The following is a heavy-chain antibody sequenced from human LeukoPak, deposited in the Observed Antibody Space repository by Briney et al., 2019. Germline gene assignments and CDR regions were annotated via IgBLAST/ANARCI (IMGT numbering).Heavy chain of an antibody. V-gene: IGHV3-21*01. CDR3: ARDYFDSSDYPQTYYYYYMDV. J-gene: IGHJ6*03. D-gene: IGHD3-22*01. CDR1: GFTFSRYS. CDR2: ISSTSTFI. Sequence: PGGSLRLSCAASGFTFSRYSMNWVRQAPGKGLAWVASISSTSTFIYSADSVKGRFTISRDTAKNSLFLQMNSLRAEDTAIYYCARDYFDSSDYPQTYYYYYMDVWGKGTTVTVSS.